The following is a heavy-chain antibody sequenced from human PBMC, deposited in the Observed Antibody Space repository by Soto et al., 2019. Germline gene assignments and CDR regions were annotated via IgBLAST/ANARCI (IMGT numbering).Heavy chain of an antibody. D-gene: IGHD6-6*01. CDR1: GGSINSGGYY. V-gene: IGHV4-31*03. J-gene: IGHJ5*02. Sequence: SETLSLTCTVSGGSINSGGYYWSWIRQDPGKGLEWIGYIYYTGSTDYNPSLKSRASISIDTSKNQFPLELTSVTAADTALYYCARDPGSSSGDDWFDPWGQGTLVTVSS. CDR2: IYYTGST. CDR3: ARDPGSSSGDDWFDP.